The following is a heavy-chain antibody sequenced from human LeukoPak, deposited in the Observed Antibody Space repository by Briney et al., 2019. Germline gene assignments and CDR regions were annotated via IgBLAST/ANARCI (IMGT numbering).Heavy chain of an antibody. V-gene: IGHV1-2*02. CDR1: VYTFTSYY. CDR2: INPNDGGT. J-gene: IGHJ4*02. Sequence: ASVTVSCKSSVYTFTSYYIHWLRQAPGQGIEWMGWINPNDGGTNYAPKFQGRVTVTMDTSITTVYMELSSLRSDDTAMYYCARFLSGDYWGQGTLVTVSS. CDR3: ARFLSGDY. D-gene: IGHD3-10*01.